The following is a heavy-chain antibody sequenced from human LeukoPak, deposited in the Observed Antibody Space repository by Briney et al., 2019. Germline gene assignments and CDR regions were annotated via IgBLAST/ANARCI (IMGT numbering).Heavy chain of an antibody. Sequence: ASVKVSCKASGYTFTGYYMHWVRQAPGQGLEWMGWINPNSGGTKYVQKFQGRVTMTRDTSISTAYMELSRLRSDDTAVYYCASGSLASYFDHWGQGTLVTVSS. CDR1: GYTFTGYY. D-gene: IGHD3-16*01. CDR3: ASGSLASYFDH. J-gene: IGHJ4*02. CDR2: INPNSGGT. V-gene: IGHV1-2*02.